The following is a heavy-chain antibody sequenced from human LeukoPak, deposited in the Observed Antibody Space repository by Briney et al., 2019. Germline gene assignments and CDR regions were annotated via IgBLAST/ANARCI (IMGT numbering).Heavy chain of an antibody. J-gene: IGHJ4*02. D-gene: IGHD3-22*01. CDR2: INSNNGII. V-gene: IGHV3-9*01. CDR3: TKDFYRDFYDSVDYYFHY. Sequence: PGGSLRLSCAASGFIFDDFAMHWVRQVPGKGLEWVSGINSNNGIIGYADSVKGRFSISRDNAKDSLYLQMNSLRPEDTALYYCTKDFYRDFYDSVDYYFHYWGQGTPVTVSS. CDR1: GFIFDDFA.